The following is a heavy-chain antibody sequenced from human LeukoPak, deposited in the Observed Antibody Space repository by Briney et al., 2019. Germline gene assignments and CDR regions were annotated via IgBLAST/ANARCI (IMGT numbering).Heavy chain of an antibody. J-gene: IGHJ5*02. CDR3: ARACPPGMLTFGGVISWFDP. V-gene: IGHV4-30-4*01. Sequence: PSQTLSLTCTVSGGSISSGDYYWSWIRQPPGKGLEWIGYIYYSGSTYYNPSLKSRVTISVDTSKNQFSLKLSSVTAADTAVYYCARACPPGMLTFGGVISWFDPWGQGTLVTVSS. D-gene: IGHD3-16*02. CDR2: IYYSGST. CDR1: GGSISSGDYY.